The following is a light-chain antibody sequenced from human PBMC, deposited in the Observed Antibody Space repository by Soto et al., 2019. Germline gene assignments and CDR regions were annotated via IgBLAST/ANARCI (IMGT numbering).Light chain of an antibody. Sequence: QSVLTQPASVSGSPGQSITISCTGTSSDVGGYNYVSWYQQHPGKAPKLMIYDVSKRPPGVPDRFSGSKSGNTASLTISGLQAEDEADYYCCSYAGSYTFVFGTGTKVTVL. V-gene: IGLV2-11*01. CDR2: DVS. CDR1: SSDVGGYNY. CDR3: CSYAGSYTFV. J-gene: IGLJ1*01.